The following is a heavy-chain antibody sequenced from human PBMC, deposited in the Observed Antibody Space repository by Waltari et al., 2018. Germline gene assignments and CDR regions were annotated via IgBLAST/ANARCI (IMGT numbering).Heavy chain of an antibody. CDR3: AKDITPASGRISPFDS. J-gene: IGHJ5*01. V-gene: IGHV3-23*01. D-gene: IGHD1-26*01. CDR2: ITGRGGST. Sequence: VQLLESGGDLVQPGGSVRLSCAASGCTWEGSSIAWARQAPGQGLEWVSSITGRGGSTCYADFVRGRFTISRDNSKSTLFLQMNSLRAEDTAVFYCAKDITPASGRISPFDSWGQGTLVTVSS. CDR1: GCTWEGSS.